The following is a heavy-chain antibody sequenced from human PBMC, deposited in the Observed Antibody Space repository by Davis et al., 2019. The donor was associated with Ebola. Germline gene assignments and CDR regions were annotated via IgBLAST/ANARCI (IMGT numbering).Heavy chain of an antibody. V-gene: IGHV3-23*01. CDR3: ARGLDSTLLLGAFDI. CDR1: GFTFSSYA. CDR2: ISGSGGST. Sequence: PGGSLRLSCAASGFTFSSYAMSWVRQAPGKGLEWVSAISGSGGSTYYADSVKGRFTISRDNSKNTLYLQMNSLRAEDTAVYYCARGLDSTLLLGAFDIWGQGTMVTVSS. D-gene: IGHD3-22*01. J-gene: IGHJ3*02.